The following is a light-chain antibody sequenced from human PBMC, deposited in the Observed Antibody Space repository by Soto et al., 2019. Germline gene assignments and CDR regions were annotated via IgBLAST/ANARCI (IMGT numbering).Light chain of an antibody. CDR1: QSVNNNY. CDR3: QHYVYAGSPPVT. J-gene: IGKJ4*01. V-gene: IGKV3-20*01. Sequence: EIVLTQSPGTLSLSPGERATLSCRTSQSVNNNYLAWYQQKPGQPPKLLIFGPSSRATGIPDRFSGSGSGTDFTLTISRLEPEDFAVYYCQHYVYAGSPPVTFGGGTKVEI. CDR2: GPS.